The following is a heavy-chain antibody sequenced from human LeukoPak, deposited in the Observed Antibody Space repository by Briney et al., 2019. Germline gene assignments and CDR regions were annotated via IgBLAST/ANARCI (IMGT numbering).Heavy chain of an antibody. J-gene: IGHJ4*02. V-gene: IGHV1-8*01. Sequence: ASVKVSCKASGYTFTSYDINWVRQAHGQGREGMGWINPVTGKTGYAQKFQGRVTVTSNSSINTAYMDLSGLRSEDTAVYFCARRYTYGSDFDHWGQGTLVTVSS. CDR1: GYTFTSYD. D-gene: IGHD5-18*01. CDR2: INPVTGKT. CDR3: ARRYTYGSDFDH.